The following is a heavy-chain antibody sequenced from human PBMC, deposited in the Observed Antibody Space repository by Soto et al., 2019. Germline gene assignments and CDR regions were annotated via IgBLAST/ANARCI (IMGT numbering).Heavy chain of an antibody. CDR3: ARFPSSGLDY. V-gene: IGHV1-69*13. Sequence: GASVKVSCKASGGTFSSYAISWGRQAPGQGLEWMGGIIPIFGTANYAQKFQGRVTITADESTSTAYMELSSLRSEDTAVYYCARFPSSGLDYWGQGTLVTVSS. CDR2: IIPIFGTA. J-gene: IGHJ4*02. CDR1: GGTFSSYA. D-gene: IGHD3-9*01.